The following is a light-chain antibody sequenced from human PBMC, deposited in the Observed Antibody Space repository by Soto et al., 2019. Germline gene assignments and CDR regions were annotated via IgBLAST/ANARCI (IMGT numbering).Light chain of an antibody. CDR3: QQVDHFPLT. J-gene: IGKJ4*01. V-gene: IGKV1-33*01. Sequence: DIQMTQSPSSLSASVGDRVTITCQASQDISNYLNWYQQKAGQAPKLLIYDASTLQSGVPSRFSGSGSGTDFTLTISSLQPEDSATYYCQQVDHFPLTFGGGTKVEIK. CDR2: DAS. CDR1: QDISNY.